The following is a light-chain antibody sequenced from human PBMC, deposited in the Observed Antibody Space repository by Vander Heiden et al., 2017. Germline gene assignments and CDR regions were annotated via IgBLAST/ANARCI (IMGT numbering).Light chain of an antibody. CDR2: GNS. V-gene: IGLV1-40*01. J-gene: IGLJ1*01. Sequence: QSVLTPPPSVSGAPGPRVTISCTGSSSNIGAGYDVHWYQQLPGTAPKLLIYGNSNRPSGVPDRFSGSKSGTSASLAITGLQAEDEADYYCQSYDSSLSGVFGTGTKVTVL. CDR1: SSNIGAGYD. CDR3: QSYDSSLSGV.